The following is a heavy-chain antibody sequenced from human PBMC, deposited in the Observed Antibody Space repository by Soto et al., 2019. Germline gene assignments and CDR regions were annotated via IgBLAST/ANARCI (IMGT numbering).Heavy chain of an antibody. CDR2: INADNGNT. CDR3: ASARIDYYGSGSYYGVDAFDI. J-gene: IGHJ3*02. D-gene: IGHD3-10*01. Sequence: ASVKVSCKASGYTFTSYGITWVRQAPGQGLEWMGWINADNGNTHYSQKFQGRVTITRDTSASTAYMELSSLRSEDTAVYYCASARIDYYGSGSYYGVDAFDIWGQGTMVTVSS. V-gene: IGHV1-18*01. CDR1: GYTFTSYG.